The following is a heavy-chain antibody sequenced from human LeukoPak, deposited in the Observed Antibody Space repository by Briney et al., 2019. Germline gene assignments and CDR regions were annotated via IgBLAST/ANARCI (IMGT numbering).Heavy chain of an antibody. V-gene: IGHV3-NL1*01. CDR2: IYSGGST. CDR3: ARDYVSGYFDY. CDR1: GFTFSSYG. J-gene: IGHJ4*02. D-gene: IGHD3-16*01. Sequence: GGSLRLSCAASGFTFSSYGMHWVRQAPGKGLEWVSVIYSGGSTYYADSVKGRFTISRDNSKNTLYLQMNSLRAEDTAVYYCARDYVSGYFDYWGQGTLVTVSS.